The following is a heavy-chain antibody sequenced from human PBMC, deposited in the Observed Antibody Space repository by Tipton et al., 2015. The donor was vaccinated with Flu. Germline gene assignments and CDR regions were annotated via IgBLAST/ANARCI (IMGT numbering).Heavy chain of an antibody. V-gene: IGHV4-4*02. D-gene: IGHD5-18*01. CDR3: ARINTAMYFDY. J-gene: IGHJ4*01. CDR2: IYHNGNT. CDR1: GASISSSNW. Sequence: TLSLTCAVSGASISSSNWWSWVRQPPGKGLEWIGEIYHNGNTNYSPSLKSRVTISVDKSKNQFSLKLGSVTAADTAVYYCARINTAMYFDYWGQGTLVTVSS.